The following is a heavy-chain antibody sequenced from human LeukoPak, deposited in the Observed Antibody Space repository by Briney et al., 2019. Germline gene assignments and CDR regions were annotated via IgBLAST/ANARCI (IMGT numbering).Heavy chain of an antibody. CDR1: GYTFTGYY. CDR2: INPNSGGT. D-gene: IGHD4-17*01. Sequence: GASVKLSCKASGYTFTGYYMHWVRQAPGQGLEWMGWINPNSGGTNYAQKIQGRVTMTRDTSISTAYMELSRLRSDDTAVYYCARVEVTRHNWFDPWGQGTLVTVSS. J-gene: IGHJ5*02. V-gene: IGHV1-2*02. CDR3: ARVEVTRHNWFDP.